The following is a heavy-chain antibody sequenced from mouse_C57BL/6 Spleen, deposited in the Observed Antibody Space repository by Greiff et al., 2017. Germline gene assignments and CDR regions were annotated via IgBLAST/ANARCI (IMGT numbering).Heavy chain of an antibody. CDR2: ISSGGSYT. V-gene: IGHV5-6*02. Sequence: EVKLLESGGDLVKPGGSLKLSCAASGFTFSSYGMSWVRQTPDKRLEWVATISSGGSYTYYPDSVKGRFTIPRDNAKNTLYLQMSSLKSEDTAMYSCASRGDYDGYYIDYWGQGTTLTVSS. J-gene: IGHJ2*01. CDR3: ASRGDYDGYYIDY. CDR1: GFTFSSYG. D-gene: IGHD2-4*01.